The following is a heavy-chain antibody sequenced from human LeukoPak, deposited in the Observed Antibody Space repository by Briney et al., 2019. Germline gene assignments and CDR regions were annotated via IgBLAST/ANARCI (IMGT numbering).Heavy chain of an antibody. Sequence: SQTLSLTCIVSGGSISSGDSYWSWIRQPPGKGLAWIGYIYYSGTTYYNPSLKSRLTISVDTSRNQFSLKLNSVTAADTAVYYCAREGTVGTSGSCYDWGQGTLVTVSS. D-gene: IGHD2-2*01. CDR1: GGSISSGDSY. CDR2: IYYSGTT. J-gene: IGHJ4*02. CDR3: AREGTVGTSGSCYD. V-gene: IGHV4-30-4*01.